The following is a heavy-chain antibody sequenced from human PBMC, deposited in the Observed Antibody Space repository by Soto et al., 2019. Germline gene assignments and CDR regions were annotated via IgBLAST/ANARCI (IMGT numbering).Heavy chain of an antibody. Sequence: ASVKVYCKASGYAFTSYGIRWVRQAPGQGLEWMGWISAYNGNTNYAQKLQGRVTMTTDTSTSTAYMELRSLRSDDTAVYYCAREGHDSRGYYKYYFDYWGQGTLVTVSS. J-gene: IGHJ4*02. CDR3: AREGHDSRGYYKYYFDY. CDR2: ISAYNGNT. D-gene: IGHD3-22*01. CDR1: GYAFTSYG. V-gene: IGHV1-18*01.